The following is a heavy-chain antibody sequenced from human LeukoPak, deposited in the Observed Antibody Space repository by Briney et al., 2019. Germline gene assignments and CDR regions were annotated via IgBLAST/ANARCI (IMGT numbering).Heavy chain of an antibody. Sequence: ASVKVSCKASGYTFTSYDINWVRQATGQGLEWMGWMNPNSGNTGYAQKFQGRVTMTRNTSISTAYMELSSLRSEDTAVYYCARGNEHDFWSGYYSPYYYYYGMDVWGQGTTVTVSS. V-gene: IGHV1-8*01. CDR1: GYTFTSYD. CDR2: MNPNSGNT. D-gene: IGHD3-3*01. CDR3: ARGNEHDFWSGYYSPYYYYYGMDV. J-gene: IGHJ6*02.